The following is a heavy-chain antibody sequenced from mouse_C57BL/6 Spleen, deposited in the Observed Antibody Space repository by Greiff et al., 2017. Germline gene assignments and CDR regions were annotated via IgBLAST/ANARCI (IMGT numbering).Heavy chain of an antibody. Sequence: QVQLQQPGAELVKPGASVKMSCTASGYTFTSYWITWVKQRPGQGLEWIGDIYPGSVSTNYNEKFKSKATLSVDTSSSTAYMQLSSLTSEDSAVYYCARLGYGNYAWFAYWGQGTLVTVSA. D-gene: IGHD2-10*02. J-gene: IGHJ3*01. CDR1: GYTFTSYW. CDR2: IYPGSVST. V-gene: IGHV1-55*01. CDR3: ARLGYGNYAWFAY.